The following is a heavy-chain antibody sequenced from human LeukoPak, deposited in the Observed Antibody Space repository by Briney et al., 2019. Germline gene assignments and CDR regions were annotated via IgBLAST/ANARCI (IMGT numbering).Heavy chain of an antibody. Sequence: PGGSLRLSCAASGFTFSSYSMNRVRQAPGKGLEWVSYISSSSSTIYYADSVKGRFTISRDNAKNSLYLQMNSLRDEDTAVYYCARDGYTMVRGVLYFDYWGQGTLVTVPS. D-gene: IGHD3-10*01. CDR1: GFTFSSYS. CDR3: ARDGYTMVRGVLYFDY. V-gene: IGHV3-48*02. J-gene: IGHJ4*02. CDR2: ISSSSSTI.